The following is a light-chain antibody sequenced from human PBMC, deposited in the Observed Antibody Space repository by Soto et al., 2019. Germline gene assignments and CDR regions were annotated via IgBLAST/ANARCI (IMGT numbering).Light chain of an antibody. Sequence: EIVLTQSPATLSLSPGERATLSCRASQTVSSYLAWYQQKAGQAPRPLIYDASNRAPGIPARFSGSGSGTDFTLTISSLEPKDFAVYYCQQRSSWPLTFGGGTKVDIK. CDR1: QTVSSY. J-gene: IGKJ4*01. CDR2: DAS. V-gene: IGKV3-11*01. CDR3: QQRSSWPLT.